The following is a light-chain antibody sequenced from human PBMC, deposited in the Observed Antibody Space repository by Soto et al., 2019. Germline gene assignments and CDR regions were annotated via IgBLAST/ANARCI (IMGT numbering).Light chain of an antibody. CDR1: QSVLHSSNNKNY. CDR2: WAS. Sequence: DIVMTQSPDSLAVSLGERATINCKSSQSVLHSSNNKNYLVWYQQKPGQPPKLLIYWASTRESGVPDRFSGSGSGTDFTLTISSLQAEDVAVYYCQQYSSTPVTFGGGTKVEIK. J-gene: IGKJ4*01. V-gene: IGKV4-1*01. CDR3: QQYSSTPVT.